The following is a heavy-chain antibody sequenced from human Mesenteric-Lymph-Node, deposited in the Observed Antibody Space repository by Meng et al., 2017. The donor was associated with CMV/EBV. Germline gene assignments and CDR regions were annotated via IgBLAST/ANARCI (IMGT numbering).Heavy chain of an antibody. D-gene: IGHD3-10*01. Sequence: GESLKISCAASGFTFSNHGMHWVRQAPGKGLDWVAFIWYDGSNKYYADSVKARFTISRDNSKNTLYLQMNSLRAEDTAVYYCAKVAMIRGVVFDFWGQGTLVTVSS. CDR3: AKVAMIRGVVFDF. CDR1: GFTFSNHG. CDR2: IWYDGSNK. J-gene: IGHJ4*02. V-gene: IGHV3-30*02.